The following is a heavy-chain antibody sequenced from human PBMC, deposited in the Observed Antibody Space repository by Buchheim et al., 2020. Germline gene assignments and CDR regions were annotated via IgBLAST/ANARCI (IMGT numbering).Heavy chain of an antibody. Sequence: EVRLVEAGGGLIQPGGSQRLSCAASGFSVSNKYMSWVRQTPGKGLAWVSVIHANGLTYYADSVKGRFTISRDNSKNILYLQMSSLRAEDTAIYYCARSDPSTDYYNGMDVWGQGT. CDR3: ARSDPSTDYYNGMDV. CDR2: IHANGLT. V-gene: IGHV3-53*01. CDR1: GFSVSNKY. J-gene: IGHJ6*02.